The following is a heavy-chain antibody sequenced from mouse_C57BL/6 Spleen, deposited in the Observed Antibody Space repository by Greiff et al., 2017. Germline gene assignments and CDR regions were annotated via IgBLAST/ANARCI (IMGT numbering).Heavy chain of an antibody. V-gene: IGHV14-2*01. J-gene: IGHJ3*01. CDR2: IDPEDGET. CDR3: ARRGNYDFAY. CDR1: GFNIKDYY. Sequence: VQLQQSGAELVKPGASVKLSCTASGFNIKDYYMHWVKQRTEQGLEWIGRIDPEDGETKYAPKFQGKATRTADTSSNTAYLQLSSLTSEDTAVYYCARRGNYDFAYWGKGTLVTVSA. D-gene: IGHD2-1*01.